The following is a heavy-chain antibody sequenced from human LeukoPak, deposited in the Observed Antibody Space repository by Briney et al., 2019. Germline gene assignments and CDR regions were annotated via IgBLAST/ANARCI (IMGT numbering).Heavy chain of an antibody. D-gene: IGHD3-3*01. J-gene: IGHJ4*02. CDR3: ARMLSYDFWGAYYFLY. V-gene: IGHV1-18*01. CDR1: AYTFNICD. CDR2: ISTYNGNT. Sequence: ASVKVSCKGSAYTFNICDNSMEWEAPGQGLEWMAWISTYNGNTNYALKVRGRATMTTDTSTSTASMELRSLKSDDTAVYYCARMLSYDFWGAYYFLYCGQGTLVTVSS.